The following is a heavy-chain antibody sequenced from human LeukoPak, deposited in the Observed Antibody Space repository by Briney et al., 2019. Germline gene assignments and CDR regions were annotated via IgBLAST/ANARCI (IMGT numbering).Heavy chain of an antibody. CDR2: INSDGGDT. CDR1: GFSFSDYW. V-gene: IGHV3-74*01. D-gene: IGHD1-26*01. Sequence: GGSLRPSCAASGFSFSDYWMHWVRQAPGKGLEWVSAINSDGGDTNYADSVKGRFTISRDNAKNMLYLQMSSLTAEDTALNSCARDRPFSGSYIFFDPGGQGTLVTVSS. CDR3: ARDRPFSGSYIFFDP. J-gene: IGHJ5*02.